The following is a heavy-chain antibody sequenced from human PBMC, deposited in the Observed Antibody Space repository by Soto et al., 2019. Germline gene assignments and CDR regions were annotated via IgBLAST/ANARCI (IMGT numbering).Heavy chain of an antibody. V-gene: IGHV1-69*06. CDR2: IIPIFGTA. D-gene: IGHD3-10*01. CDR3: ARADYYYGSGSEYHYYYSMDV. Sequence: ASVKVSCKASGGTFSSYAISWVRQAPGQGLEWMGGIIPIFGTANYAQKFQGRVTITADKSTSTAYMELSSLGSEDTAVYYCARADYYYGSGSEYHYYYSMDVWGQGTTVTVSS. CDR1: GGTFSSYA. J-gene: IGHJ6*02.